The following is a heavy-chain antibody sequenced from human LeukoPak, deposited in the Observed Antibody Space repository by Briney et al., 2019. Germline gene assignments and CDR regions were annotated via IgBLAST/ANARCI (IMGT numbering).Heavy chain of an antibody. CDR3: ASEECSGGSCYGFDY. CDR1: GFTFSSYA. Sequence: GGSLRLSCAASGFTFSSYAMHWVRQAPGKGLEWVAVISYDGSNKYYADSVKGRFTISRDNSKNTLYLQMNSLRAEDTAVYYCASEECSGGSCYGFDYWGQGTLVTVSS. CDR2: ISYDGSNK. V-gene: IGHV3-30*04. J-gene: IGHJ4*02. D-gene: IGHD2-15*01.